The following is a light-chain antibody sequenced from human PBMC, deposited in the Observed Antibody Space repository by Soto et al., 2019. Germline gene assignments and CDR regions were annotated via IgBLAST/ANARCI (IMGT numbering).Light chain of an antibody. CDR1: SSDVGGYNY. CDR2: DVS. CDR3: SSYTSSSPVV. V-gene: IGLV2-14*01. Sequence: QSALTQPASVSGSPGQSITISCTGTSSDVGGYNYVSWYQQHPGKASNLMIYDVSNRPSGVSNRFSGSKSGNTASLTISGLQAEDEADYYCSSYTSSSPVVFGGGTKLTVL. J-gene: IGLJ2*01.